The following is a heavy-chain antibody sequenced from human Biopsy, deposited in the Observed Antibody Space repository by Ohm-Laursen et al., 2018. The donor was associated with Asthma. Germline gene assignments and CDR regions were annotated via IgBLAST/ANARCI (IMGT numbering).Heavy chain of an antibody. D-gene: IGHD4-17*01. CDR2: ILTKFDIT. CDR3: ASDFPKDYVRYNFQF. J-gene: IGHJ4*02. V-gene: IGHV1-69*04. CDR1: GGTFSNFA. Sequence: ASVKVSCKTPGGTFSNFAISWVRQAPGHGLEWMGTILTKFDITSYAEKFQGRVTITADKSTSTTYVELSRLRSEDTAVYYCASDFPKDYVRYNFQFWGQGTLVTVSS.